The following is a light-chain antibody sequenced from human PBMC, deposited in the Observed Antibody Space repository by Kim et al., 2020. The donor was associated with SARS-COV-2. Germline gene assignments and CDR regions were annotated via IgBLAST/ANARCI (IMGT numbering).Light chain of an antibody. CDR3: QAWDSSIL. CDR2: RDT. J-gene: IGLJ2*01. V-gene: IGLV3-1*01. CDR1: KLGDKY. Sequence: SYELTQPPSLSVFPGQTASITCSGHKLGDKYSSWYQQRPGQSPVMVIYRDTKRPSGIPERFSGSNSGNTATLTISGTQAMDEADYYCQAWDSSILFGGGTQLTVL.